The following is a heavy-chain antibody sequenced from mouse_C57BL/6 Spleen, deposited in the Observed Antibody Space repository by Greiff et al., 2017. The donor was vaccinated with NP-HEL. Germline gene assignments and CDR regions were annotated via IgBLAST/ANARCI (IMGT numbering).Heavy chain of an antibody. CDR1: GYTFTSYG. D-gene: IGHD3-2*02. Sequence: QVQLKQSGAELARPGASVKLSCKASGYTFTSYGISWVKQRTGQGLEWIGEIYPRSGNTYYNEKFKGKATLTADKSSSTAYMELRSLTSEDSAVYFCARYFPESPYQGYAMDYWGQGTSVTVSS. CDR3: ARYFPESPYQGYAMDY. V-gene: IGHV1-81*01. J-gene: IGHJ4*01. CDR2: IYPRSGNT.